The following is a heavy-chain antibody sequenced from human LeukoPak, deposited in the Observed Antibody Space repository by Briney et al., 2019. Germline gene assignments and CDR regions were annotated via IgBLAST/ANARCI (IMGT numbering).Heavy chain of an antibody. Sequence: GGSLRLSCAASGFTFSSYAMSWVRQAPGKGLEWVSYISSSGSTIYYADSVKGRFTISRDNAKNSLYLQMNSLRAEDTAVYYCARAYTSGSSRYGMDVWGQGTTVTVSS. V-gene: IGHV3-48*04. CDR1: GFTFSSYA. J-gene: IGHJ6*02. CDR3: ARAYTSGSSRYGMDV. CDR2: ISSSGSTI. D-gene: IGHD6-19*01.